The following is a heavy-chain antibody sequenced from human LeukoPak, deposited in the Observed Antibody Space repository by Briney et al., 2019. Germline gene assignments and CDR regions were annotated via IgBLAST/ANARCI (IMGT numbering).Heavy chain of an antibody. CDR3: ASPTGSGHAFDI. J-gene: IGHJ3*02. CDR1: GYTFTGYY. Sequence: ASVKASCKASGYTFTGYYMHWVRQAPGQGLEWMGWINPNSGGTNYAQKFQGWVTMTRDTSISTAYMELSRLRSADTAVYYCASPTGSGHAFDIWGQGTMVTVSS. V-gene: IGHV1-2*04. CDR2: INPNSGGT.